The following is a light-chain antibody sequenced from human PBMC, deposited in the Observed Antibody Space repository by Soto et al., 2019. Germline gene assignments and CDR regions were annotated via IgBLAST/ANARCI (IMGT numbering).Light chain of an antibody. CDR3: GSYTSTYVRI. CDR1: SSDGGRYNY. CDR2: EVT. V-gene: IGLV2-14*01. Sequence: QSALTRPASVSGSAGQSITISCTGTSSDGGRYNYVSWYQQYPGRAPKLIIYEVTNRPSGVSDRFSGSKSGNVASLTISGLQAADEADYYCGSYTSTYVRIFGTGTKVTVL. J-gene: IGLJ1*01.